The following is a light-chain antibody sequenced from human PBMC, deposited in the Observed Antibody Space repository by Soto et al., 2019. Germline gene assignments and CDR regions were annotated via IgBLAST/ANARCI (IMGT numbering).Light chain of an antibody. Sequence: VMTKSQEYLAVSLGERATTNCKSSQSVLYSPDRRNYLAWYQQKPGQTPRLLIYDASTRATGIPARFSGIGSGTEFSLIISSLQSEDFAVYYCQHYKSWPLSFGGGTKVAIK. J-gene: IGKJ4*01. CDR2: DAS. V-gene: IGKV3-15*01. CDR1: QSVLYSPDRRNY. CDR3: QHYKSWPLS.